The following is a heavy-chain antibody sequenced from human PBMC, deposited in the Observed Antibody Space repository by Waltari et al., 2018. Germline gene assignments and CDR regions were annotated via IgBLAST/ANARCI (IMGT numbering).Heavy chain of an antibody. Sequence: SRQPPGKGLEWFGYIYYSGSTNYNPALKGRVTISVDTSKNQFSRKLSSVTAADTAVYYCARGERWLQFNYWGQGTLVTVSS. V-gene: IGHV4-59*01. D-gene: IGHD5-12*01. CDR3: ARGERWLQFNY. CDR2: IYYSGST. J-gene: IGHJ4*02.